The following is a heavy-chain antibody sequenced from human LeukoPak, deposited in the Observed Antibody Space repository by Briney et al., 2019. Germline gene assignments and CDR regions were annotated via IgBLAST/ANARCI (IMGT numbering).Heavy chain of an antibody. J-gene: IGHJ6*03. CDR3: ARPYYDILTGYSIYPYCMDV. V-gene: IGHV4-39*01. D-gene: IGHD3-9*01. Sequence: SETLSLTCTVSGGSISSSSYYWGWIRQPPGKGLEWIGSIYYSGSTYYNPSLKSRVTISVDTSKNQFSLKLSSVTAADTAVYYCARPYYDILTGYSIYPYCMDVWGKGTTVTVSS. CDR1: GGSISSSSYY. CDR2: IYYSGST.